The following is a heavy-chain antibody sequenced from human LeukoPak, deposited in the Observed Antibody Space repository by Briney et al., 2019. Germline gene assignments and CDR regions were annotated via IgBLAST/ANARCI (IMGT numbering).Heavy chain of an antibody. Sequence: PSETLSLTCAVYGGSFSGYYWSWIRQPPGKGLEWIGEINHSGSTNYNPSLKSRVTISLDTSKNQFSLKLSSVTAADTAVYYCARALCWANWYFDLWGRGTLVTVSS. CDR2: INHSGST. CDR1: GGSFSGYY. CDR3: ARALCWANWYFDL. D-gene: IGHD2-21*01. J-gene: IGHJ2*01. V-gene: IGHV4-34*01.